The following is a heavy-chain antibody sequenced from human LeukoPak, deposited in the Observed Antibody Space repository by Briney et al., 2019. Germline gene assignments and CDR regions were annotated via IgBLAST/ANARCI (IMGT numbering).Heavy chain of an antibody. D-gene: IGHD4-23*01. V-gene: IGHV3-48*04. CDR2: ISSSGTAI. CDR1: GFTFSSYS. Sequence: GGSLGLSCAASGFTFSSYSMNWVRQAPGKGLEWVSYISSSGTAIYYADSVKGRFTISRDNAKNSLYLQMNSLRAEDTAVYYCARESPSYGGNVFDYWGQGTLVTVSS. CDR3: ARESPSYGGNVFDY. J-gene: IGHJ4*02.